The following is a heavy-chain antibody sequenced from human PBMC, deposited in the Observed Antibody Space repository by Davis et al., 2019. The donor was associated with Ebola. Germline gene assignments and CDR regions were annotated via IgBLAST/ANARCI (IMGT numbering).Heavy chain of an antibody. D-gene: IGHD2-15*01. Sequence: PGGSLRLSCAASGLSSASQWMNWVRQAPGKGLEWVSTTTGSGSTIYYADSVRGRFTISRDNPKNTLYLHMNSLRADDAAVFYCVRGGSATAYWGQGTPVTVSS. CDR1: GLSSASQW. J-gene: IGHJ1*01. CDR3: VRGGSATAY. CDR2: TTGSGSTI. V-gene: IGHV3-23*01.